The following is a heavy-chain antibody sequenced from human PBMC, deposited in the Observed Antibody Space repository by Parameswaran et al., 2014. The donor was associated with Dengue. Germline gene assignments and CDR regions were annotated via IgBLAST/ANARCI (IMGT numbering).Heavy chain of an antibody. CDR3: AKDLEYCSSTSCSYYFDY. Sequence: RWIRQPREGLEWVSAISGSGGSTYYADSVKGRFTISRDTSKNTLYLQMNSLRAEDTAVYYCAKDLEYCSSTSCSYYFDYWGQGTLVTVSS. V-gene: IGHV3-23*01. J-gene: IGHJ4*02. CDR2: ISGSGGST. D-gene: IGHD2-2*01.